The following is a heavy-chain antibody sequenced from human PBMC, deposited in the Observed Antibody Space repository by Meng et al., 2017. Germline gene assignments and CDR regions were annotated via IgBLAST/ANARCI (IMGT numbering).Heavy chain of an antibody. J-gene: IGHJ3*02. CDR2: ISYDGSNK. CDR3: ARVMGGESGWLFDAFDI. V-gene: IGHV3-30*04. CDR1: GFTFSSYA. D-gene: IGHD6-19*01. Sequence: GGSLRLSCAASGFTFSSYAMHWVRQAPGKGLEWAAVISYDGSNKYYADSVKGRFTISRDNSKNTLYLQMNSLRAEDTAVCYCARVMGGESGWLFDAFDIWGQGTMVTVSS.